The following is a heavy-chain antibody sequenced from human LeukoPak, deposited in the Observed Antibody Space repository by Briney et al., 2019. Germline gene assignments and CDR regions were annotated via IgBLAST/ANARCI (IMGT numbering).Heavy chain of an antibody. CDR3: AKDASSGSQWRDYYYYYGMDV. J-gene: IGHJ6*02. CDR1: GFTFSSYA. D-gene: IGHD6-19*01. V-gene: IGHV3-23*01. Sequence: PGGSLRLSCAASGFTFSSYAMSWVRQAPGKGLEWASAISGSGGSTYYADSVKGRFTISRDNSKNTLYLQMNSLRAEDTAVYYCAKDASSGSQWRDYYYYYGMDVWGQGTTVTVSS. CDR2: ISGSGGST.